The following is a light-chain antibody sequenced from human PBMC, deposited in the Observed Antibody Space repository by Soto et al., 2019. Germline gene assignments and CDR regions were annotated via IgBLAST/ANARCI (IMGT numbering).Light chain of an antibody. J-gene: IGKJ1*01. CDR3: QRYDSYSTT. CDR1: QSISSW. CDR2: DAS. Sequence: DIQMTQSPSTLSASVVDRVTITCRASQSISSWLAWYQQKPGKAPKLLIYDASSLESGVPSRFSGSGSGTEFTLTISSLQPDDFATYYCQRYDSYSTTFGQGTKVDI. V-gene: IGKV1-5*01.